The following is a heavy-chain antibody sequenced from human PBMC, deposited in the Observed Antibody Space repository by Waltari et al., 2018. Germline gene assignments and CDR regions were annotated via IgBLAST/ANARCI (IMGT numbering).Heavy chain of an antibody. CDR1: GFSFRTYP. CDR3: ARDPRGDASFYYHMDV. D-gene: IGHD2-2*01. CDR2: VSFDENIS. J-gene: IGHJ6*03. V-gene: IGHV3-30-3*01. Sequence: QGQLVESGGGVVQPGRSLRLSCEVSGFSFRTYPMHWVRQAPGKGLEWVAVVSFDENISYYADSVKGRFTISRDNSESTLYLQMNSLRAEDTAVYFCARDPRGDASFYYHMDVWGRGTTVTVSS.